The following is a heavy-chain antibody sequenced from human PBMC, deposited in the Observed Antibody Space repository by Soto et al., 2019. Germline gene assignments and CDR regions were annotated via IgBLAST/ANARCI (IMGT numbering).Heavy chain of an antibody. CDR1: GFTFSSYA. CDR2: ISGSGGST. Sequence: GGSLRLSCAASGFTFSSYAMSWVRQAPGKGLEWVSAISGSGGSTYYADSVKGRFTISRDNSKNTLYLQMNSLRAEDTAVYYCAKANRAYCGGDCYSPSGYYYGMDVWGQGTTVTVSS. J-gene: IGHJ6*02. D-gene: IGHD2-21*02. V-gene: IGHV3-23*01. CDR3: AKANRAYCGGDCYSPSGYYYGMDV.